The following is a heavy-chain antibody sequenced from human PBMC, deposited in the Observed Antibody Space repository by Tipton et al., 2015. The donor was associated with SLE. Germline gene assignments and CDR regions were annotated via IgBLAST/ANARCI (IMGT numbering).Heavy chain of an antibody. Sequence: LRLSCTVYGGSISSYYWSWIRQPPGKGLEWIGYIYYSGSTNYNPSLKSRVTISVDTSKNQFSLKLSSVTAADTAVYYCARAPRLGAFDIWGQGTMVTVSS. CDR1: GGSISSYY. CDR3: ARAPRLGAFDI. D-gene: IGHD6-19*01. CDR2: IYYSGST. V-gene: IGHV4-59*08. J-gene: IGHJ3*02.